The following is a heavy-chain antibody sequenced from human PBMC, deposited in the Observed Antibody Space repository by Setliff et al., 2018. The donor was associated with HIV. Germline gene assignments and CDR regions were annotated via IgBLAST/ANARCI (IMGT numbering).Heavy chain of an antibody. Sequence: ASVKVSCKASGYTFTGFYMHWVRQAPGQGLEWMGRINPNSGDTNYAQKFQGRVTMTRDTSISTVYLELSRLRSDDTAVSYCARVLHCCGDCYTDSFDIWGQGTTVTVSS. CDR1: GYTFTGFY. V-gene: IGHV1-2*06. CDR3: ARVLHCCGDCYTDSFDI. J-gene: IGHJ3*02. CDR2: INPNSGDT. D-gene: IGHD2-21*01.